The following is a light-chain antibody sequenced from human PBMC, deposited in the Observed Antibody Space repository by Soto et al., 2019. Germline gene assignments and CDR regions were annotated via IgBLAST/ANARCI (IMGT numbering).Light chain of an antibody. CDR1: QNIRSR. J-gene: IGKJ1*01. CDR2: DAS. Sequence: DFQMTQSPSTLSASVGDRVTITCRASQNIRSRLAWFQQKPGKXPXXLIYDASSLESGVPQRFIVTGSGTEFTLPLRSMQTDDFSTDDCQQYHSYWTFCQGTKVEIK. V-gene: IGKV1-5*01. CDR3: QQYHSYWT.